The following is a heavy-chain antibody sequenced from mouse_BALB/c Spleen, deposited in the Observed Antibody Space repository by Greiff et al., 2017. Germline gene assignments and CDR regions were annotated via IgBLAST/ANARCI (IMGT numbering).Heavy chain of an antibody. CDR1: GYSITSGYY. J-gene: IGHJ2*01. CDR3: ARDYDSYYLDY. D-gene: IGHD2-4*01. Sequence: EVKLQESGPGLVKPSQSLSLTCSVTGYSITSGYYWNWIRQFPGNKLEWMGYISYDGSNNYNPSLKNRISITRDTSKNQFFLKLNSVTTEDTATYYCARDYDSYYLDYWGQGTTLTVSS. V-gene: IGHV3-6*02. CDR2: ISYDGSN.